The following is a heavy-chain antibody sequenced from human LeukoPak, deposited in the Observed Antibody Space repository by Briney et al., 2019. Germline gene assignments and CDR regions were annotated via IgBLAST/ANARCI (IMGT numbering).Heavy chain of an antibody. CDR1: GFTFSSYA. D-gene: IGHD3-22*01. J-gene: IGHJ4*02. V-gene: IGHV3-15*01. CDR2: IKSKTDGGTT. CDR3: TXDPMIVVVIGL. Sequence: GGSLRLSCAASGFTFSSYAMSWVRQAPGKGLEWVGRIKSKTDGGTTDYAAPVKGRFTISRDDSKNTLYLQMNSLKTEDTAVYXXTXDPMIVVVIGLWGQGTLVTVSS.